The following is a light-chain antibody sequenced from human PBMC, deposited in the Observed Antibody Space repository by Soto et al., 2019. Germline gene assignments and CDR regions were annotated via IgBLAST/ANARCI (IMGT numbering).Light chain of an antibody. CDR1: ESTNNY. J-gene: IGKJ4*01. V-gene: IGKV3-11*01. CDR3: QQYGSSPLT. CDR2: DAS. Sequence: EIVITQSPATLSFSAVERATLSCRASESTNNYLAWYQQKPGQAPRLLIYDASNRATGIPARFSGSGSGTDFTLTISSLEPEDFAVYYCQQYGSSPLTFGGGTKVDIK.